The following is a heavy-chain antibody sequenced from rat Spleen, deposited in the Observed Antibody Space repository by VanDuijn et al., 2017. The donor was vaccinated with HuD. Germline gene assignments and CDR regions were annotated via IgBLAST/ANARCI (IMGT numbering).Heavy chain of an antibody. J-gene: IGHJ2*01. Sequence: EVQLVESGGGLVQPGRSMKLSCVASGFTFNAFPMAWVRQAPTKGLEWVATIRPSGGITYYRDSVKGRFTISSDSAKSTLYLQMNSLASEDTATYYCTRDRTYYGFTLDYSGQGVMVTVSS. D-gene: IGHD1-6*01. CDR3: TRDRTYYGFTLDY. CDR2: IRPSGGIT. V-gene: IGHV5-46*01. CDR1: GFTFNAFP.